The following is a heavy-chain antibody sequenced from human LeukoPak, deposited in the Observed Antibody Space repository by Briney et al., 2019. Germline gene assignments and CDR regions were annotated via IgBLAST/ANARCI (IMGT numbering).Heavy chain of an antibody. J-gene: IGHJ4*02. Sequence: VASVKVSCKASGYTFTSYDINWVRRATGQGLEWMGWMNPNSGNTGYAQKFQGRVTMTRNTSISTAYMELSSLRSEDTTVYYCARGRGGIVATRGFDYWGQGTLVTASS. CDR2: MNPNSGNT. CDR1: GYTFTSYD. D-gene: IGHD5-12*01. CDR3: ARGRGGIVATRGFDY. V-gene: IGHV1-8*01.